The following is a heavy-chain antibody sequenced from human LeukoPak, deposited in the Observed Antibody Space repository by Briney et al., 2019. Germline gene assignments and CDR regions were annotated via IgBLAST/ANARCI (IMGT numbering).Heavy chain of an antibody. D-gene: IGHD2-2*02. CDR1: GYTFTGYY. CDR2: INPNSGGT. V-gene: IGHV1-2*02. J-gene: IGHJ4*02. CDR3: ARGPVAINWYFDY. Sequence: ASVKVSCKASGYTFTGYYIHWVRQAPGQGLEWMGWINPNSGGTNYAQKFRGRVTMTRDTSISTAYMELSRLRSDDTAVYYCARGPVAINWYFDYWGQGTLVTVSS.